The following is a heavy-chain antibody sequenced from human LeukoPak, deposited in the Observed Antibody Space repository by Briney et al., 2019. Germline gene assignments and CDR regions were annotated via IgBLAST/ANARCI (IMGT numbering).Heavy chain of an antibody. J-gene: IGHJ4*02. Sequence: PGGSLRLSCSASGFTFSSYAMHWVRQAPGKGLEYVSAISSNGGSTYYADSVKGRFTISRDNSKNTLYLQMSSLRAEDTAVYYCVKDNSPPEVVVVVAALDYWGQGTLVTVSS. CDR3: VKDNSPPEVVVVVAALDY. CDR1: GFTFSSYA. D-gene: IGHD2-15*01. V-gene: IGHV3-64D*06. CDR2: ISSNGGST.